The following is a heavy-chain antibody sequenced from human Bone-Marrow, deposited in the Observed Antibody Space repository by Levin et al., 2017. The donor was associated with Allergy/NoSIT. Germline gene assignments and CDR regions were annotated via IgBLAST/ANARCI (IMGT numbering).Heavy chain of an antibody. Sequence: GASVKVSCKASGGTFSSYAISWVRQAPGQGLEWMGGIIPIFGTANYAQKFQGRVTITADESTSTAYMELSSLRSEDTAVYYCAGRYRYCSSTSCYTPPYYYYGMDVWGQGTTVTVSS. D-gene: IGHD2-2*02. J-gene: IGHJ6*02. CDR2: IIPIFGTA. V-gene: IGHV1-69*13. CDR1: GGTFSSYA. CDR3: AGRYRYCSSTSCYTPPYYYYGMDV.